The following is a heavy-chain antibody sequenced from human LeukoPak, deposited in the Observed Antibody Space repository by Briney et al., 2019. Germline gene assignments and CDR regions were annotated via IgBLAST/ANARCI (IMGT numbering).Heavy chain of an antibody. CDR1: GYTFINYY. Sequence: ASVKVSCKASGYTFINYYMHWVRQAPGQGLEWMGIINPSGGSTSYAQKFQGRVTMTRDTSKNQFSLKLSSVTAADTAVYYCASREWGDAFDIWGQGTMVTVSS. J-gene: IGHJ3*02. V-gene: IGHV1-46*01. D-gene: IGHD3-3*01. CDR3: ASREWGDAFDI. CDR2: INPSGGST.